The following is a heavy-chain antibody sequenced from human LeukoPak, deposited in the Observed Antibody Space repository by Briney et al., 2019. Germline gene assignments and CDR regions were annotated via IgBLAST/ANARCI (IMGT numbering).Heavy chain of an antibody. Sequence: TLSLTCTVSGGSISSGRYYWSWIRQPAGKGLEWIGRIYTSGSTNYNPSLKSRVTISVDTSKNQFSLKLSSVTAADTAVYYCARGYKWFGELNYFDSWGQGSLVTVSS. J-gene: IGHJ4*02. CDR2: IYTSGST. D-gene: IGHD3-10*01. CDR1: GGSISSGRYY. V-gene: IGHV4-61*02. CDR3: ARGYKWFGELNYFDS.